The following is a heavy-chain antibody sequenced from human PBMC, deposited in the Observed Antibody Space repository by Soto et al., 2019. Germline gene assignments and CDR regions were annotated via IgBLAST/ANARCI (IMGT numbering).Heavy chain of an antibody. CDR2: IWYDGSDE. Sequence: QVQLVESGGGVVQPGRSLRLSCAASGFIFSDYGMHWVRQAPGKGLEWVAVIWYDGSDEYYADSVKGRFTISRDNYKNTLYLQMNSLRAEDTAVYSCARDRVGITGPGSFDMWGQGTLVTVSS. CDR1: GFIFSDYG. CDR3: ARDRVGITGPGSFDM. V-gene: IGHV3-33*01. D-gene: IGHD3-10*01. J-gene: IGHJ3*02.